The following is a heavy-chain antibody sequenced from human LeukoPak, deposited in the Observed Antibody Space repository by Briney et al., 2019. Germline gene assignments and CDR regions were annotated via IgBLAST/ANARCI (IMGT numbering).Heavy chain of an antibody. CDR2: INHSGGT. D-gene: IGHD3-22*01. Sequence: SETLSLTCAVYGGSFSGYYWSWIRQPPGKGLEWIGEINHSGGTNYNPSLKSRVTISVDTSKNQISLKLSSVTAADTAVYYCARAKYARGYYVHWGQGTLVTVSS. CDR1: GGSFSGYY. J-gene: IGHJ4*02. V-gene: IGHV4-34*01. CDR3: ARAKYARGYYVH.